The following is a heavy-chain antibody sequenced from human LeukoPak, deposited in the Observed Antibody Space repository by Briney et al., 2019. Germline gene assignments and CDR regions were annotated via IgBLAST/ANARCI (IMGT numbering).Heavy chain of an antibody. CDR2: INPTSGGT. CDR3: ARLVGLSTTASY. V-gene: IGHV1-2*02. D-gene: IGHD5/OR15-5a*01. J-gene: IGHJ4*02. CDR1: AYTFIGYY. Sequence: ASVKVSCKASAYTFIGYYLHWVRQAPGQGLEWMGWINPTSGGTNYAQKFQDRVTMTRDTSINTAYMELSRPTSDDTAVYYCARLVGLSTTASYWGQGTLVIVSP.